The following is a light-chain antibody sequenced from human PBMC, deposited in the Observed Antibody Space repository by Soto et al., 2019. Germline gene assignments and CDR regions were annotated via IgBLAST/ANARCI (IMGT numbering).Light chain of an antibody. Sequence: DIQMTQSPSTLSGSVGDRVTITCRASQTISSWLAWYQQKPGKAPKLLIYKASTLKSGVPSRFSGSGSGTEFTLTISSLQPDDFATYYCQQFNKYPPITFGQGTRLEIK. CDR3: QQFNKYPPIT. V-gene: IGKV1-5*03. CDR2: KAS. CDR1: QTISSW. J-gene: IGKJ5*01.